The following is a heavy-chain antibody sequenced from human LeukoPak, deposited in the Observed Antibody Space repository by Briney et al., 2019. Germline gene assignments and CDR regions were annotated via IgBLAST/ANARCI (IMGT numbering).Heavy chain of an antibody. Sequence: SVKVSCKVSGGSFTNNAISWVRQAPGQGPEWMGRILPIFGTAEYAERFQGRLTLTADKSTTTACIELTSLKIEDTALYFCTRGKGFVGHFDFWGQGTLVTVSS. CDR3: TRGKGFVGHFDF. CDR2: ILPIFGTA. CDR1: GGSFTNNA. V-gene: IGHV1-69*06. D-gene: IGHD3-3*01. J-gene: IGHJ4*02.